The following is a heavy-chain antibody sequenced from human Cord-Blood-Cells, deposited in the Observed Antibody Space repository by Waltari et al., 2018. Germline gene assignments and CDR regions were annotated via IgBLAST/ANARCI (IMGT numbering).Heavy chain of an antibody. CDR1: GGSISSSSYY. J-gene: IGHJ2*01. CDR2: IYYSGST. D-gene: IGHD4-17*01. Sequence: QLQLQESGPGLVTPSETLSLTRTVSGGSISSSSYYWAWLRQPPGKGLEWIGSIYYSGSTYYNPSLKSRVTISVDTSKNQFSLKLSSVTAADTAVYYCARPTTVTTLAGWYFDLWGRGTLVTVSS. CDR3: ARPTTVTTLAGWYFDL. V-gene: IGHV4-39*01.